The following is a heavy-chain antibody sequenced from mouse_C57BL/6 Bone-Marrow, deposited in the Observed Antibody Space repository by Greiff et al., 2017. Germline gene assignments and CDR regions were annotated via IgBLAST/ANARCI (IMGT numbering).Heavy chain of an antibody. Sequence: EVMLVESGEGLVKPGGSLKLSCAASGFTFSSYAMSWVRQTPEKRLEWVAYISSGGDYIYYADTVKGRFTISRDNARNTLYLQMSSLKSEDTAMYYCTRADYYGSSPFDYWGQGTTLTVSS. J-gene: IGHJ2*01. CDR3: TRADYYGSSPFDY. CDR2: ISSGGDYI. CDR1: GFTFSSYA. V-gene: IGHV5-9-1*02. D-gene: IGHD1-1*01.